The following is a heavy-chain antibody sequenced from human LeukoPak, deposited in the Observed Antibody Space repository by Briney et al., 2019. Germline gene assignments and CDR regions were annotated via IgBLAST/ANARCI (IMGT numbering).Heavy chain of an antibody. J-gene: IGHJ4*02. CDR1: GGTFSSYA. Sequence: ASVKVSCKASGGTFSSYAISWVRQAPGQGLEWMGGIIPIFGTANYAQKFQGRVTITADKSTSTAYMELSSLRSEDTAVYYCARMNKLRGYSGYLNQYYFDYWGQGTLVTVSS. D-gene: IGHD5-12*01. V-gene: IGHV1-69*06. CDR3: ARMNKLRGYSGYLNQYYFDY. CDR2: IIPIFGTA.